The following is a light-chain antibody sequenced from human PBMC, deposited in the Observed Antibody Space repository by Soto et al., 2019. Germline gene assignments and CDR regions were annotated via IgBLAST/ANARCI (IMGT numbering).Light chain of an antibody. Sequence: QSVLTKPASVSGSPGQSITISCTGTSSDVGGYNYVSWYQQHPGKAPKLMIYEVSNRPSGVSNRFSGSKSGNTASLTISGLQAEYEADYYCCSYGGSYSYVCGTGTKCTV. V-gene: IGLV2-14*01. J-gene: IGLJ1*01. CDR3: CSYGGSYSYV. CDR2: EVS. CDR1: SSDVGGYNY.